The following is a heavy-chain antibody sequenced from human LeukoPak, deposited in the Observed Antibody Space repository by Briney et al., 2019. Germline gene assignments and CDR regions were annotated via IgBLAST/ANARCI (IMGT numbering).Heavy chain of an antibody. D-gene: IGHD1-7*01. V-gene: IGHV3-33*01. CDR1: GFTFSGYS. J-gene: IGHJ4*02. CDR2: IWYDGSKK. Sequence: PGGSLRLSCSTSGFTFSGYSMHWVRQAPGKGLEWVALIWYDGSKKYYADSLKGRFTISRDNSKNTLFLQMSSLRADDTAVYFCARGGWNFGDYLDSWGQGTLVTVSS. CDR3: ARGGWNFGDYLDS.